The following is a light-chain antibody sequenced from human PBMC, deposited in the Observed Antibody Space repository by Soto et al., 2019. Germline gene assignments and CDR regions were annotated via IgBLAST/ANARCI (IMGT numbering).Light chain of an antibody. CDR2: SAS. Sequence: EIVMTQSPATLSVSPVERATLSCRASQSISDTLAWYQQKPGQAPRLLIYSASRGATGFPARFSGSGSGTDFTLTISSLQPEDFATYYCQQSYSTPPTFGQGTKVDIK. CDR3: QQSYSTPPT. J-gene: IGKJ1*01. V-gene: IGKV3-15*01. CDR1: QSISDT.